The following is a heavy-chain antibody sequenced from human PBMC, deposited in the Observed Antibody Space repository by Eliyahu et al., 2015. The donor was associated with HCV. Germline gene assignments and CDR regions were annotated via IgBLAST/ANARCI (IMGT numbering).Heavy chain of an antibody. D-gene: IGHD6-19*01. J-gene: IGHJ5*02. Sequence: QVQLVQSGAEVKKPGASXKVSCKASGYTFTSXGISWVRQAPGQGLEWMGWISAYNGXTNYAQKLQXXVTMTTDTSTSTAYMELRSLRSDDTAVYYCARVKAEVFAAVAGDWFDPWGQGTLVTVSS. CDR2: ISAYNGXT. CDR1: GYTFTSXG. CDR3: ARVKAEVFAAVAGDWFDP. V-gene: IGHV1-18*01.